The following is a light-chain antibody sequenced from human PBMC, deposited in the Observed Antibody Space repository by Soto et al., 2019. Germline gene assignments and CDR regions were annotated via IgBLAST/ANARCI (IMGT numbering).Light chain of an antibody. V-gene: IGLV1-40*01. Sequence: QSALTQPPSVSGAPGQRVTISCTGTSSNIGAGYDVHWYQQLPGAAPRLLIYDRNNRPSGVPDRFSGSKSGTSASLAITGLQAEDEADYYCQSYDTSLSAVVFGGGTKLTVL. CDR2: DRN. CDR3: QSYDTSLSAVV. CDR1: SSNIGAGYD. J-gene: IGLJ2*01.